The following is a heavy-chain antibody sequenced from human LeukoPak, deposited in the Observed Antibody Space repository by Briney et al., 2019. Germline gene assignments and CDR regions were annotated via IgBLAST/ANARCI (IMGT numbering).Heavy chain of an antibody. J-gene: IGHJ4*02. Sequence: GGSLRLSCAASGFTFSSYSMNWVRQAPGKGLEWVSYISSSSSTIYYADSVKGRFTISRDNAKNSLYLQMNSLRAEDTAVYYCVGDSSGYYYGYWGQGTLVTVSS. D-gene: IGHD3-22*01. CDR2: ISSSSSTI. CDR1: GFTFSSYS. CDR3: VGDSSGYYYGY. V-gene: IGHV3-48*01.